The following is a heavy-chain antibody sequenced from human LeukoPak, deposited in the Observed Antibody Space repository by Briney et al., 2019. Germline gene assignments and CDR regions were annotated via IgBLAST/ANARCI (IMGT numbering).Heavy chain of an antibody. D-gene: IGHD6-6*01. Sequence: GGSLRLSCAVSGITLSNYGMSWVRQAPGKGLEWVSVIYSGGSTYYADSVKGRFTISRDNSKNTLYLQMNSLRAEDTAVYYCARRSMWGQGTLVTVSS. CDR1: GITLSNYG. CDR2: IYSGGST. V-gene: IGHV3-66*01. J-gene: IGHJ4*02. CDR3: ARRSM.